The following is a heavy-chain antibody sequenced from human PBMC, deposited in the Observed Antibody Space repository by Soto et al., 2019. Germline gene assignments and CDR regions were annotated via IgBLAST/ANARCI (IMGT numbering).Heavy chain of an antibody. CDR3: TRSGYYYDSSGYYLDY. J-gene: IGHJ4*02. CDR2: MNPNSGNT. Sequence: GASVKVSCKASGYTFTSYDINWVRQATGQGLEWMGWMNPNSGNTGYAQKFQGRVTMTRNTSISTAYMELNSLKTEDTAVYYCTRSGYYYDSSGYYLDYWGQGTLVTVSS. D-gene: IGHD3-22*01. V-gene: IGHV1-8*01. CDR1: GYTFTSYD.